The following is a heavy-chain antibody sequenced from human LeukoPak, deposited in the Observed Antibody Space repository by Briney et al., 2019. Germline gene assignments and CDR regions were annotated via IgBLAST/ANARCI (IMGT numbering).Heavy chain of an antibody. D-gene: IGHD3-22*01. CDR1: GFTVSSNY. CDR2: ISSSSSYI. V-gene: IGHV3-21*01. Sequence: SGGSLRLSCAGSGFTVSSNYMTWVRQAPGKGLEWVSSISSSSSYIYYADSVKGRFTISRDNAKNSLYLQMNSLRAEDTAVYYCARENNYYDSSAYYTSQIDYWGQGTLVTVSS. CDR3: ARENNYYDSSAYYTSQIDY. J-gene: IGHJ4*02.